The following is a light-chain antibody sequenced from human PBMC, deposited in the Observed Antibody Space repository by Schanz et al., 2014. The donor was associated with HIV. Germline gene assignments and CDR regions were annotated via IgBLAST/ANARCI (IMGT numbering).Light chain of an antibody. CDR1: SSNIGTNT. CDR2: SNN. CDR3: AAWDDSLNGRYV. J-gene: IGLJ1*01. Sequence: QSVLTQPLSASGTPGQRVNMSCSGSSSNIGTNTVNWYQQLPGTAPKLLIYSNNRRPSGVPDRFSGSKSGTSASLAISGLQSEDEADYYCAAWDDSLNGRYVFGTGTKLTVL. V-gene: IGLV1-44*01.